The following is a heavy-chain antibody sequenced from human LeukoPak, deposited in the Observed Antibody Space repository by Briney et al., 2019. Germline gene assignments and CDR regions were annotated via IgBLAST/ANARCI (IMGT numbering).Heavy chain of an antibody. CDR2: INHSGST. D-gene: IGHD3-9*01. V-gene: IGHV4-34*01. J-gene: IGHJ4*02. CDR1: GGSFSGYY. CDR3: ASREGYDILTGYTPIDY. Sequence: SETLSLTGAVYGGSFSGYYWSWIRQPPGKGLEWIGEINHSGSTNYNPSLKSRVTISVDTSKNQFSLKLSSVTAADTAVYYCASREGYDILTGYTPIDYWGQGTLVTVSS.